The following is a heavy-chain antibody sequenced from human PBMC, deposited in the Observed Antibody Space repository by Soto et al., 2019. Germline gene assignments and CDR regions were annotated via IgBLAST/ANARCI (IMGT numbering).Heavy chain of an antibody. V-gene: IGHV1-2*04. Sequence: ASVKVSCKAPRYTFTSYYMHLVRHSPGQGLEWMGWINPNSGGTNYAQKFQGWVTISVDKSISTAYLQWSSLKASDTAIYYCATSPFPTPSFGMEVWGQGTTVTVSS. J-gene: IGHJ6*02. CDR1: RYTFTSYY. CDR2: INPNSGGT. CDR3: ATSPFPTPSFGMEV. D-gene: IGHD2-2*01.